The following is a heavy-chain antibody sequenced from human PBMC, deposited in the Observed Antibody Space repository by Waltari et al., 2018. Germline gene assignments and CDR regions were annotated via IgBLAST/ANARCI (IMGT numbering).Heavy chain of an antibody. CDR1: GGSISSGGYY. CDR2: IYYSAST. CDR3: ARELRFLEWLVDY. Sequence: QVQLQESGPGLVKPSQTLSLTCTVSGGSISSGGYYWSWIRQHPGKGLEWIGYIYYSASTYYTPSLKSRVTISVDTSKNQFSLKLSSVTAADTAVYYCARELRFLEWLVDYWGQGTLVTVSS. D-gene: IGHD3-3*01. V-gene: IGHV4-31*03. J-gene: IGHJ4*02.